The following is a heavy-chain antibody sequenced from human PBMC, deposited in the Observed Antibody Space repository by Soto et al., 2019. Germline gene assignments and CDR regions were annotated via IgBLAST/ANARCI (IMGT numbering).Heavy chain of an antibody. D-gene: IGHD2-21*02. J-gene: IGHJ6*02. CDR3: ATKVRVTNYLYYGMDV. CDR1: EFSFNTSG. V-gene: IGHV3-30*03. CDR2: IAFDGSQE. Sequence: QVQLVESGGGVVQPGRALRLSCAASEFSFNTSGMHWVRQAPGKGLEWVAVIAFDGSQEFYGDSVRGRFTISRDNSKNTLFLQMKSLTPEDTAVYYCATKVRVTNYLYYGMDVWGQGTTVTVSS.